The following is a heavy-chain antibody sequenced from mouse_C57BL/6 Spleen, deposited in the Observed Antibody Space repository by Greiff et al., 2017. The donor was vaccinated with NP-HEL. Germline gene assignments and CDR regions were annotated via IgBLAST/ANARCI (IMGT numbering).Heavy chain of an antibody. CDR3: VSDGSSSWFAY. V-gene: IGHV10-1*01. CDR1: GFSFNTYA. J-gene: IGHJ3*01. Sequence: EVQLVESGGGLVQPKGSLKLSCAASGFSFNTYAMNWVRQAPGKGLEWVARIRSKSNNYATYYADSVKDRFTISRDDSESMLYLQMNNLKAEDTAMYYCVSDGSSSWFAYWGQGTLVTVSA. CDR2: IRSKSNNYAT. D-gene: IGHD1-1*01.